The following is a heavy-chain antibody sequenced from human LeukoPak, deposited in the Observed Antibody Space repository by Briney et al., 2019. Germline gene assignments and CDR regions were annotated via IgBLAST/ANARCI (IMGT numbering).Heavy chain of an antibody. Sequence: PSETLSLTCTVSGGSISSSSYYWGWIRQPPGKGLEWIGSIYYSGSTYYNPSLKSRVTISVDTSKNQFSLRLSSMTAADTAVYYCARLTYTYYYDSSTYSFWGQGTLVTVSS. V-gene: IGHV4-39*01. CDR1: GGSISSSSYY. D-gene: IGHD3-22*01. CDR2: IYYSGST. J-gene: IGHJ4*02. CDR3: ARLTYTYYYDSSTYSF.